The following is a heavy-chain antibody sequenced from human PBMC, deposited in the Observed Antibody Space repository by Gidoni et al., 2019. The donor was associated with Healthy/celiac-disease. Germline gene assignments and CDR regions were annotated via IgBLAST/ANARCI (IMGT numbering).Heavy chain of an antibody. CDR3: AKSGAALYYFDY. V-gene: IGHV3-23*01. D-gene: IGHD2-15*01. CDR2: ISGSGGST. J-gene: IGHJ4*02. Sequence: EVPLLESGGGLVQPGGSLRLSCAASGFPFSSYAMSWVRQAPGKGLGWVSAISGSGGSTYYADSVKGRFTISRDNSKNTLYLQMNSLRAEDTAVYYCAKSGAALYYFDYWGQGTLVTVSS. CDR1: GFPFSSYA.